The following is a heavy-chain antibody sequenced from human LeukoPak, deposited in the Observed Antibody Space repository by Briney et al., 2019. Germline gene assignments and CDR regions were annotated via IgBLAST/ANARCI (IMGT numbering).Heavy chain of an antibody. Sequence: PGGSLRLSCAAPEFSFSSYCLNWVRQAPGKGLVWVSLINSDGSSTNYADSVRGRFTTSRDSAKNTLYLQMNSLRAEETAVYYCARASYYYDSSGYYHIGPLVPFHFWGQGTLVTVSS. CDR1: EFSFSSYC. D-gene: IGHD3-22*01. CDR3: ARASYYYDSSGYYHIGPLVPFHF. J-gene: IGHJ4*02. V-gene: IGHV3-74*01. CDR2: INSDGSST.